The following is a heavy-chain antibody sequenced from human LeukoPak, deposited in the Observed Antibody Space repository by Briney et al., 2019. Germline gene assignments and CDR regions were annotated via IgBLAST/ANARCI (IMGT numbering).Heavy chain of an antibody. CDR2: IYTSGST. V-gene: IGHV4-4*07. CDR1: SGSISSYY. D-gene: IGHD3-22*01. J-gene: IGHJ4*02. CDR3: AREKVVYDSSGYYPSLIDY. Sequence: PSETLSLTCTVSSGSISSYYWSWIRQPAGKGLEWIGRIYTSGSTNYNPSLKSRVTMSVDTSKNQFSLKLSSVTAADTAVYYCAREKVVYDSSGYYPSLIDYWGQGTLVTVSS.